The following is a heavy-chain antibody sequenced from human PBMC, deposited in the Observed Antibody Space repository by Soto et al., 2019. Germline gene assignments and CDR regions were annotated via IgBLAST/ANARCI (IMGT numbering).Heavy chain of an antibody. CDR3: AKERIVVVVAAKRWYFDY. CDR1: GFTFSSYA. J-gene: IGHJ4*02. Sequence: GGSLRLSCAASGFTFSSYAMSWVRQAPGKGLEWVSAISGSGGSTYYADSVKGRFTISRDNSKNTLYLQMNSLRAVDTAVYYCAKERIVVVVAAKRWYFDYWGQGTLVTVSS. V-gene: IGHV3-23*01. D-gene: IGHD2-15*01. CDR2: ISGSGGST.